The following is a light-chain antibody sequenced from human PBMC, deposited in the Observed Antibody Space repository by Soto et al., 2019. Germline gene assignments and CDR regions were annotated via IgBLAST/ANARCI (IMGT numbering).Light chain of an antibody. Sequence: EVVLTQSPGTLSLSPGERATLSCRASQSVSSNSLVWYQQKLGQAPRLLIYGASNRATGIPDRFSASGSGTDFTLTISRLEPEDFAMYYCQQYSSSWCTFGQGTKVEVK. CDR3: QQYSSSWCT. V-gene: IGKV3-20*01. CDR2: GAS. CDR1: QSVSSNS. J-gene: IGKJ2*02.